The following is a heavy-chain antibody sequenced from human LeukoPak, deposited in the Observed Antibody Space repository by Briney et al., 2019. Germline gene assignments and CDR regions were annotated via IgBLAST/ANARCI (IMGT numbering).Heavy chain of an antibody. J-gene: IGHJ6*03. CDR3: ARVGSVDAFYCYYMDV. Sequence: SSETLSLTCTVSGGSISSSSYYWGWIRQPPGKGLEWIGSIYYSGSTYYNPSLKSRVTISVDTSKNQFSLKLSSVTAAGTAVYYCARVGSVDAFYCYYMDVWGKGTTVTISS. D-gene: IGHD5/OR15-5a*01. CDR1: GGSISSSSYY. V-gene: IGHV4-39*07. CDR2: IYYSGST.